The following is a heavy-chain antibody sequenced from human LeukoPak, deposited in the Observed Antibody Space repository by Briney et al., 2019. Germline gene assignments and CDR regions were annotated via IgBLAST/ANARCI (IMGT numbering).Heavy chain of an antibody. CDR1: GGSISNYY. D-gene: IGHD6-6*01. CDR3: ARDARGSSSSANSYYYYMDV. Sequence: PSETLSLTCTVSGGSISNYYWSWIRQPAGKGLEWIGRIYTSGTTNYNPSLKSRVTMSVDTSKNHFSLKLDSVTAADTAVYYCARDARGSSSSANSYYYYMDVWGKGTTVTVSS. CDR2: IYTSGTT. V-gene: IGHV4-4*07. J-gene: IGHJ6*03.